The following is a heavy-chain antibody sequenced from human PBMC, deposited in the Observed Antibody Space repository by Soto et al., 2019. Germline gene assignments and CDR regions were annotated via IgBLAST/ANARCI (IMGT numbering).Heavy chain of an antibody. J-gene: IGHJ1*01. CDR2: MYYSGST. CDR3: GGQNYDSSGYFEC. Sequence: PSETLSLTCTVSVVSISSYYWSWIRQPPGKGLEWIGYMYYSGSTNYNPSLKSRVTISVDTSKNQFSLKLSSVTAADTAVYYCGGQNYDSSGYFECWGQGTLVKVSS. V-gene: IGHV4-59*12. CDR1: VVSISSYY. D-gene: IGHD3-22*01.